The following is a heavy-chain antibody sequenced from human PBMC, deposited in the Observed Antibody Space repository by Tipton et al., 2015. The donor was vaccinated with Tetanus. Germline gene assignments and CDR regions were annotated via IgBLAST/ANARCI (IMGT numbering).Heavy chain of an antibody. D-gene: IGHD2/OR15-2a*01. CDR3: ARAAGFLGLTHDF. V-gene: IGHV4-30-2*01. CDR1: GASISSIYS. J-gene: IGHJ4*02. Sequence: TLSLTCAVSGASISSIYSWSWIRQPPGKGLEWIGYVFRSGSADYNPSLKGRVTTSMDRSNTQFSLRLDSLTAADTAVYYCARAAGFLGLTHDFWGRGTLVSVSS. CDR2: VFRSGSA.